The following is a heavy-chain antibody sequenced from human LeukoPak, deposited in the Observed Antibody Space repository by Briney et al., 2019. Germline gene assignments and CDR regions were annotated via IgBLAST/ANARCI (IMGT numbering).Heavy chain of an antibody. J-gene: IGHJ4*02. CDR2: IYWDDDR. CDR3: AHRKNYYDSSVFDN. Sequence: SGPTLVNPTQTLTLTCTFSGFSLDTRGVGVGWIRQPPGRALEWLALIYWDDDRRYSPSLKSRLTITKDTSKNQVVLTMTKVDPLDTATYFCAHRKNYYDSSVFDNWGQGTLVTVSS. CDR1: GFSLDTRGVG. V-gene: IGHV2-5*02. D-gene: IGHD3-22*01.